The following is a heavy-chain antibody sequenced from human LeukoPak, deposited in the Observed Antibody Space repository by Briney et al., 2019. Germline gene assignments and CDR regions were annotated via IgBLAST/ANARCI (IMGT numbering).Heavy chain of an antibody. CDR2: IYYSGST. CDR3: ASLTTVTQGYFDS. Sequence: PSETLSLTCTVSGGSISSYYWSWIRQPPGKGLEWIGYIYYSGSTNYNPSLKSRLTISLDASKNQFSLKLSSVTATDTAVYYCASLTTVTQGYFDSWGQGTLVPVSS. J-gene: IGHJ4*02. CDR1: GGSISSYY. D-gene: IGHD4-17*01. V-gene: IGHV4-59*08.